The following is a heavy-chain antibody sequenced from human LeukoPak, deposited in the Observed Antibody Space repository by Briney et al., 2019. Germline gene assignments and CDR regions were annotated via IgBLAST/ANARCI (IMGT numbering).Heavy chain of an antibody. V-gene: IGHV3-48*02. CDR2: ISSSSSTI. CDR3: ALSGYSSSWSPRYYYDMDV. CDR1: GFTFSSYS. D-gene: IGHD6-13*01. Sequence: PGGSLRLSCAASGFTFSSYSMNWVRQAPGKGLEWVSYISSSSSTIYYADSVKGRFTISRDNAKNSLYLQMNSLRDEDTAVYYCALSGYSSSWSPRYYYDMDVWGQGTTVTVSS. J-gene: IGHJ6*02.